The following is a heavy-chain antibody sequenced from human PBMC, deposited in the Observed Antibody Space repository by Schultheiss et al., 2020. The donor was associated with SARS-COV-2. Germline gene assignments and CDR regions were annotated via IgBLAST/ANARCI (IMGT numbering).Heavy chain of an antibody. CDR2: IYYSGST. V-gene: IGHV4-59*01. J-gene: IGHJ2*01. Sequence: SETLSLTCAVYGGSFSGYYWSWIRQPPGKGLEWIGYIYYSGSTYYNPSLKSRVTISVDTSKNQFSLKLSSVTAADTAVYYCASVGPLTIVATMSWYFDLWGRGTLVTVSS. CDR3: ASVGPLTIVATMSWYFDL. D-gene: IGHD5-12*01. CDR1: GGSFSGYY.